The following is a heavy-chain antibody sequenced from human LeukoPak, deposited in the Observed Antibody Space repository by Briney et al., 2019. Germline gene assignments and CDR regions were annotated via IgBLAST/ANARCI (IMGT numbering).Heavy chain of an antibody. J-gene: IGHJ4*02. CDR3: ARRTIAVAALGY. CDR1: GGSIGSYY. V-gene: IGHV4-59*01. Sequence: SETLSLTCTVSGGSIGSYYWSWIRQPPGKGLEWIGYIYYSGSTNSGSTNYNPSLKSRLTISVDTSKDQFSLKLTSVTAADTAVYYCARRTIAVAALGYWGQGTLVTVSS. CDR2: IYYSGSTNSGST. D-gene: IGHD6-19*01.